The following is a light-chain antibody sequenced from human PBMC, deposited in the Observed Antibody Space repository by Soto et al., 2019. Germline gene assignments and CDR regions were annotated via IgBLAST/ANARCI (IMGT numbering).Light chain of an antibody. V-gene: IGKV1-39*01. CDR1: QSINRD. J-gene: IGKJ2*01. CDR3: QQSYSPVRNI. Sequence: DIQMTQSPSSLSASVGDRVTITCRASQSINRDLNWYQQKAGKAPKLLIYGASSLESGVPSRFSGSGSGTDFTLTITSLKPEDFATYYCQQSYSPVRNIFGQGTKLEI. CDR2: GAS.